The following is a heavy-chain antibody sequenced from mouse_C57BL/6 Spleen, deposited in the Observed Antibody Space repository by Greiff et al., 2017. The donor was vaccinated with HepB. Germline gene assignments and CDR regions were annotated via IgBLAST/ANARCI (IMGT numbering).Heavy chain of an antibody. CDR1: GYSFTDYN. CDR3: ASNYDDSGAWLAY. J-gene: IGHJ3*01. CDR2: INPNYGTT. Sequence: VQLKQSGPELVKPGASVKISCKASGYSFTDYNMNWVKQSNGKSLEWIGVINPNYGTTSYNQKFKGKATLTVDQSSSTAYMQLNRLTSEDSAVYSCASNYDDSGAWLAYWGQGTLVTVSA. V-gene: IGHV1-39*01. D-gene: IGHD1-1*01.